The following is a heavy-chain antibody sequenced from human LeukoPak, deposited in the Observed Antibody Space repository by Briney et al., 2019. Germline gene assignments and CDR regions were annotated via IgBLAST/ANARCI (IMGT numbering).Heavy chain of an antibody. V-gene: IGHV1-2*02. CDR1: GYTFTGYY. J-gene: IGHJ6*02. CDR2: INPNGGGT. D-gene: IGHD6-19*01. CDR3: ARGRAYSSGWYPWYYYYGMDV. Sequence: ASVKVSCKASGYTFTGYYMHWVRQAPGQGLEWMGWINPNGGGTNYAQKFQGRVTMTRDTSISTAYMELSRLRSDDTAVYYCARGRAYSSGWYPWYYYYGMDVWGQGTTVTVSS.